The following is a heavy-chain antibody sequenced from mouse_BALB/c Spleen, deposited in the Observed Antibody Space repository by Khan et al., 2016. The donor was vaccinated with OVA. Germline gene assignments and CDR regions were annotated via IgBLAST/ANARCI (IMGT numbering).Heavy chain of an antibody. CDR3: ARELRLGGFAY. D-gene: IGHD1-2*01. CDR1: GFSLTDYG. V-gene: IGHV2-6-7*01. Sequence: QVRLQQSGPGLVAPSQNLSITCTVSGFSLTDYGVNWVRQPPGKGLEWLGMIWGDGSTDYNSALKSRLSISKDNSKSQVFLKMNSLQTDDTARFYCARELRLGGFAYWGQGTQVTVSA. J-gene: IGHJ3*01. CDR2: IWGDGST.